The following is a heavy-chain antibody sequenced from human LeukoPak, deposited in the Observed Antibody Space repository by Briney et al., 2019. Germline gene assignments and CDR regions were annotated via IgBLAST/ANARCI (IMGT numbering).Heavy chain of an antibody. V-gene: IGHV3-9*01. CDR1: GFTFDDYA. J-gene: IGHJ4*02. CDR2: ISWNSDSI. D-gene: IGHD6-13*01. Sequence: GRSLRLSCAASGFTFDDYAMHWGRQAPGKGLEWVSSISWNSDSIGYADSVKGRFTISRDNAKNSLYLQMNSLRAEDTALYYCAKDIAAAADGPLDYWGQGTLVTVSS. CDR3: AKDIAAAADGPLDY.